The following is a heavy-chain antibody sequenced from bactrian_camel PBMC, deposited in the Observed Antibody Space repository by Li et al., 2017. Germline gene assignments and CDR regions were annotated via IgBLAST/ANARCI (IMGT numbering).Heavy chain of an antibody. J-gene: IGHJ4*01. Sequence: QVQLVESGGGSAQAGGSLRLSCVASGYSYSGYCMGWFRQGPGNNREGVADINGDGITTYKDSVKGRFTVSKDNAKTTLYLEMNRLQPEDTAMYFCAADDFNLQLARHYKYWGQGTQVTVS. CDR1: GYSYSGYC. D-gene: IGHD2*01. CDR3: AADDFNLQLARHYKY. CDR2: INGDGIT. V-gene: IGHV3S55*01.